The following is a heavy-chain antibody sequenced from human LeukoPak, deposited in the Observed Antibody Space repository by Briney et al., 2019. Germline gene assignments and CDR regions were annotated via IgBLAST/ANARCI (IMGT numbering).Heavy chain of an antibody. D-gene: IGHD6-13*01. V-gene: IGHV3-48*01. Sequence: GGSLRLSCAASGFTFSSYSMNWVRQAPGKGLEWISYISISSRTTYYADSVRGRFTISRDNAKNSLYLQMNNLRAEDTALYYCAYWAGTADGFNGPFDYWGQGARVTVSS. CDR2: ISISSRTT. J-gene: IGHJ4*02. CDR1: GFTFSSYS. CDR3: AYWAGTADGFNGPFDY.